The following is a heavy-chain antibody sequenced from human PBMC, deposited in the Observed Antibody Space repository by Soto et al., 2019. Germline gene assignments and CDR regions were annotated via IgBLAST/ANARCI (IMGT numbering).Heavy chain of an antibody. CDR3: ARATGLAPTVWGY. Sequence: QVQLQESGPGLVKPSQTLSLTCSVSGDSIRGGGHYWNWIRQFPGKGLEGIGYVYHSGSTHYNPSLRGRLTISIDTSKTQFSLRLISVPAADTALYYCARATGLAPTVWGYWGHGTPVTVSS. V-gene: IGHV4-31*03. CDR1: GDSIRGGGHY. J-gene: IGHJ4*03. D-gene: IGHD7-27*01. CDR2: VYHSGST.